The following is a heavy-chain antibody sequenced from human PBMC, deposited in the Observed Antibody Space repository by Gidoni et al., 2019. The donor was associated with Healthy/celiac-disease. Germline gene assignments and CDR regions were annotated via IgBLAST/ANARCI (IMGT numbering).Heavy chain of an antibody. J-gene: IGHJ4*02. V-gene: IGHV3-23*01. Sequence: EVQLLVSGGGVVQPGGSLRHFCAASGFTFSSYAMSWVRQAPGKGLGWVSAISGSGGSTYYADSVKGRFTISRDNSKNTLYLQMNSLRAENTAVYYCAKDPDYSYYFDYWGQGTLVTVSS. CDR3: AKDPDYSYYFDY. D-gene: IGHD2-15*01. CDR1: GFTFSSYA. CDR2: ISGSGGST.